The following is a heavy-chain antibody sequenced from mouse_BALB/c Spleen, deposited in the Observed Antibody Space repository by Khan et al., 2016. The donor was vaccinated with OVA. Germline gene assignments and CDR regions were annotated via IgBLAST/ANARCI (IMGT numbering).Heavy chain of an antibody. CDR2: ITYSGST. V-gene: IGHV3-2*02. CDR3: ARGRAY. J-gene: IGHJ3*01. CDR1: GYSITSDYA. D-gene: IGHD3-3*01. Sequence: EVQLQESGPGLVKPSQSLSLTCTVTGYSITSDYAWNWIRQFPGNKLEWMGYITYSGSTSYTPSLKSRISITRDTSKNQFFLQLNSVTTGDTAKYDWARGRAYWGQGTLVTVSA.